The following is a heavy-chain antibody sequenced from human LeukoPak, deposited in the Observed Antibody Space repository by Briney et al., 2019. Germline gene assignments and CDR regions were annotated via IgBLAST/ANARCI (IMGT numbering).Heavy chain of an antibody. CDR1: GFTLSSYA. J-gene: IGHJ4*02. Sequence: GGSLRLSCAASGFTLSSYAMSWVRQAPGKGLEWVSAISGSGGSTYYADSVKGRFTISRDNSKNTLYLQINSLSAEDTAVYYCGKGVRLLAYWYYFDFWGQGTLVTVSS. D-gene: IGHD2-15*01. CDR2: ISGSGGST. CDR3: GKGVRLLAYWYYFDF. V-gene: IGHV3-23*01.